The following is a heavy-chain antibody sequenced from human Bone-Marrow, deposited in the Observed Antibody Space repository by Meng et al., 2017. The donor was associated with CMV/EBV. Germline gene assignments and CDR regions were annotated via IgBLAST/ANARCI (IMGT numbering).Heavy chain of an antibody. CDR3: ARNDFWSGYSPVY. CDR1: GGSISSSSYY. J-gene: IGHJ4*02. Sequence: SETLSLTCTVSGGSISSSSYYWGWIRQPPGKGLEWIGSIYYSGSTYYNPSLKSRVTISVDTSKNQFSLKLSSVTAADTAVYYCARNDFWSGYSPVYWGQGTLVTASS. CDR2: IYYSGST. V-gene: IGHV4-39*01. D-gene: IGHD3-3*01.